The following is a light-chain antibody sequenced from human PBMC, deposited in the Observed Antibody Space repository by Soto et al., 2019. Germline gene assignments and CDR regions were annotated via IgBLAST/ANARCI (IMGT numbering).Light chain of an antibody. CDR3: AAWDDSLSGQV. J-gene: IGLJ3*02. CDR1: SSNIGSNY. Sequence: QLVLTQPPSASATPGQMVTISCSGSSSNIGSNYVYWYQQIPGTAPKLLIFNNNQRPSGVPDRFSGSKSGTSASLAISGLRSGDEADYHCAAWDDSLSGQVFGGGTKVTVL. V-gene: IGLV1-47*02. CDR2: NNN.